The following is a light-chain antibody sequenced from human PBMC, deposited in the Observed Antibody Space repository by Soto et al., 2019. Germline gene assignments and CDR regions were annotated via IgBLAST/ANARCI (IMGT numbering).Light chain of an antibody. Sequence: EIVLTQSPGILSLSPGERATLSCRASQSVSSTYLAWYQQRPGQAPRLLIYGASGRATGIPDRFSGSGSGTDFTLTISRLEPEDFAVYYCQHYGSSPLTFGGGTKVEIK. J-gene: IGKJ4*01. CDR1: QSVSSTY. CDR2: GAS. V-gene: IGKV3-20*01. CDR3: QHYGSSPLT.